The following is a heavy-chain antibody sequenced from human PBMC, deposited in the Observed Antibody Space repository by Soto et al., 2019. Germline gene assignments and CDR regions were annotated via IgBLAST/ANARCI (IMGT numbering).Heavy chain of an antibody. V-gene: IGHV3-74*01. Sequence: EVQLVESGGGLVQPGGSLRLSCAASGLTFSSYWMHWVRQGPGKGLVWVSRISSDGRSTDYSDSVKGRFTISRDNAKSTLYLQMNRLRAEDTAVYYCARVRDCNAGGCYSNFDYWGQGSLVTVSS. CDR2: ISSDGRST. CDR1: GLTFSSYW. D-gene: IGHD2-15*01. J-gene: IGHJ4*02. CDR3: ARVRDCNAGGCYSNFDY.